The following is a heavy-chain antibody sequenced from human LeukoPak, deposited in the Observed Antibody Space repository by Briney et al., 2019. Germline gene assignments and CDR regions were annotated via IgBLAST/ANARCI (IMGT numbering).Heavy chain of an antibody. CDR1: GYTFTVYY. J-gene: IGHJ4*02. CDR2: INPNSGGT. D-gene: IGHD4-17*01. CDR3: ARAGAYGDPRGDY. Sequence: ASVKVSCKASGYTFTVYYMHWVRQAPGQGLEWMGWINPNSGGTNYAQKFQGRVTMTRDTSISTAYMELSRLRSDDTAVYYCARAGAYGDPRGDYWGQGTLVTVSS. V-gene: IGHV1-2*02.